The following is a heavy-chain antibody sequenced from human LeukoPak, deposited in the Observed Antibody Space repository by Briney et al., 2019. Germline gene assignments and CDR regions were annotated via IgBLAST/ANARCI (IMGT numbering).Heavy chain of an antibody. CDR2: IYHSGST. CDR3: ARDPYGELLAFDS. J-gene: IGHJ4*02. Sequence: SETLSLTCTVSGGSVSSYYWSWIRQPPGKGLEYIGHIYHSGSTNYNPSLKSRVTISIDTSKNQLSLNLSSMTAVDTAVYYCARDPYGELLAFDSWGQGILVTVSS. CDR1: GGSVSSYY. D-gene: IGHD4-17*01. V-gene: IGHV4-59*02.